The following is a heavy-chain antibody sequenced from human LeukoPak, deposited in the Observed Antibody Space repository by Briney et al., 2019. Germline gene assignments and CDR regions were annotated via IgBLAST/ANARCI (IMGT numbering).Heavy chain of an antibody. CDR1: GYTFTGYH. CDR2: INPNTGDT. CDR3: AIMSESLGGYLVDY. Sequence: APVKVSCKASGYTFTGYHMHWVRQAPGQGLEWMGWINPNTGDTNYAQKFRGRVTITADESTSAAYMELSSLRSEDTAVYYCAIMSESLGGYLVDYWGQGTLVTVSS. V-gene: IGHV1-2*02. D-gene: IGHD3-16*01. J-gene: IGHJ4*02.